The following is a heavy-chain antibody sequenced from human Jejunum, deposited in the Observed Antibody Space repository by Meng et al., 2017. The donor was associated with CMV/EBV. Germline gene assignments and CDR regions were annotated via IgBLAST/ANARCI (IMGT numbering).Heavy chain of an antibody. V-gene: IGHV3-23*01. CDR1: TFSSYS. CDR3: AKVNEASGLVSSYLDC. D-gene: IGHD6-19*01. CDR2: IEGNGVTT. Sequence: TFSSYSMNWVRQAPGKGLEWVSGIEGNGVTTYYADSVKGRFTISRDNSKNTVYLQMNNLRAEDTAVYYCAKVNEASGLVSSYLDCWGQGTPVTVSS. J-gene: IGHJ4*02.